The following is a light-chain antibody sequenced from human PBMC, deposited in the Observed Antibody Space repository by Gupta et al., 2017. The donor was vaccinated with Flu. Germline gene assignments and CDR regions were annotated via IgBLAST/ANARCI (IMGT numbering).Light chain of an antibody. CDR3: QQYALSPKT. CDR1: QTLTSSY. CDR2: GAS. J-gene: IGKJ1*01. V-gene: IGKV3-20*01. Sequence: ERATLSCRASQTLTSSYVAWYQQKPGQSPKLLIFGASSRATGIPDRFSGGGSGTDFTLTISRLEPEDFAVYYCQQYALSPKTFGQGTKVEV.